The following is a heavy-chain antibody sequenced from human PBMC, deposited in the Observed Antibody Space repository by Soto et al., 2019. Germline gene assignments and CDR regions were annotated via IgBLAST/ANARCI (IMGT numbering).Heavy chain of an antibody. J-gene: IGHJ4*02. Sequence: SETLSLTCTVSCVSISSYYWSWIRQPPGKGLEWIGYIYYSGSTYYNPSLKSRVTISVDTSKNQFSLKLSSVTAADTAVYYCARYYDSRKYYFDYWGQGTLVTVSS. CDR2: IYYSGST. CDR1: CVSISSYY. CDR3: ARYYDSRKYYFDY. D-gene: IGHD3-22*01. V-gene: IGHV4-59*08.